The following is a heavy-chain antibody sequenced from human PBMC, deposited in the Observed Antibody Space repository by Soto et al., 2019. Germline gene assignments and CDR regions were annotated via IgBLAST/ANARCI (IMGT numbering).Heavy chain of an antibody. V-gene: IGHV1-2*02. CDR1: GYTFTGYD. J-gene: IGHJ4*02. Sequence: QVQLVQSGAEVKKPGASVKVSCKASGYTFTGYDIHWVRQAPGQGLEWMGWISPTSGGSIHAQKVQGRVTMTRDTSIATAYMELSRLTSDDTAVYYCARGSGTDYWGQGSLVTVSS. CDR2: ISPTSGGS. D-gene: IGHD6-19*01. CDR3: ARGSGTDY.